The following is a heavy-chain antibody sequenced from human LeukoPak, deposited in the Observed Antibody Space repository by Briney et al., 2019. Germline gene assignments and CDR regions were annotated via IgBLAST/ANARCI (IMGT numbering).Heavy chain of an antibody. CDR2: IYYSGST. Sequence: SETLSLTCTVSGGSISSSSYYWGWIRQPPGKGLEWIGSIYYSGSTYYNPSLKSRVTISVDTSKNQFSLKLSSVTAADTAVYYCTRAASSGPLFTYHMDVWGKGTTVTVSS. CDR1: GGSISSSSYY. D-gene: IGHD3-22*01. J-gene: IGHJ6*03. V-gene: IGHV4-39*07. CDR3: TRAASSGPLFTYHMDV.